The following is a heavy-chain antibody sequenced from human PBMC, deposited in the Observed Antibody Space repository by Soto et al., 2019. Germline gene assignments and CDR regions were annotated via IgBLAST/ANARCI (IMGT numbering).Heavy chain of an antibody. Sequence: GGSLRLSCAASGFTFSSYAMSWVRQAPGKGLEWVSAISGSGGSTYYADSVKGRFTISRDNSKNTLYLQMNSLRAEDTAVYYCANLRKYCSGTSCAYWGQGTLVTVSS. V-gene: IGHV3-23*01. CDR3: ANLRKYCSGTSCAY. J-gene: IGHJ4*02. CDR1: GFTFSSYA. CDR2: ISGSGGST. D-gene: IGHD2-2*01.